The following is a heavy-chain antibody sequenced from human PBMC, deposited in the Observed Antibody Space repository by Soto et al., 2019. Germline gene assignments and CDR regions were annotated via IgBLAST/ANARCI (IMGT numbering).Heavy chain of an antibody. CDR1: GGSFSGYY. V-gene: IGHV4-34*01. J-gene: IGHJ4*02. D-gene: IGHD5-18*01. CDR3: ARSRIQLWLLYFDY. Sequence: SETLSLTCAVYGGSFSGYYWSWIRQPPGKGLEWIGEINHSGSTNYNPSLKSRVTISVDTSKNQFSLKLSSVTAADTAVYYCARSRIQLWLLYFDYWGQGTLVTVSS. CDR2: INHSGST.